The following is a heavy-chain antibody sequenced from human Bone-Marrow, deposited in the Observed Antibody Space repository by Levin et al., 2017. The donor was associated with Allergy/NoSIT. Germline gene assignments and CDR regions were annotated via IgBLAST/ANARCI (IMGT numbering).Heavy chain of an antibody. CDR2: INPNTAGS. J-gene: IGHJ4*02. V-gene: IGHV1-2*02. D-gene: IGHD2-2*01. CDR1: GYTFTSYY. CDR3: ARAYCSTANCLPGAY. Sequence: ASVKVSCKASGYTFTSYYIFWVRQAPGRGLEWMGWINPNTAGSNYAQNFQGRVSLTRDISMTTVYMELSRLEFDDTAIYYCARAYCSTANCLPGAYWGQGTLVTVSS.